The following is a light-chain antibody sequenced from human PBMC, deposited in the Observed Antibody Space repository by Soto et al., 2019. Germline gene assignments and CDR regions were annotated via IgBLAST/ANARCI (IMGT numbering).Light chain of an antibody. V-gene: IGKV3-20*01. J-gene: IGKJ2*01. Sequence: EIVLTQSPGTLSLSPGERATLSCRASQSVSSSYLAWYQQKPGQAPRLLIYGASSRATGMPDRFSGSGSGTDFTLTISRLEPEDFVVYYCQQYGSSFLYTFGQGTKLEIK. CDR1: QSVSSSY. CDR3: QQYGSSFLYT. CDR2: GAS.